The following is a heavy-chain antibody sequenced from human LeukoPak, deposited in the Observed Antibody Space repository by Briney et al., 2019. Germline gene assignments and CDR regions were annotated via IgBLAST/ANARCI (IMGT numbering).Heavy chain of an antibody. CDR2: ISAYNGNT. Sequence: GASVKVSCKASGYTFTSYGISWVRQAPGQGLEWMGWISAYNGNTNYAQKLQGRVTMTTDTSTSTAYMELRSLRSDDTAVYYCARDLEATIIQCPTNWFDPWGQGTLVTVSS. CDR1: GYTFTSYG. V-gene: IGHV1-18*01. J-gene: IGHJ5*02. CDR3: ARDLEATIIQCPTNWFDP. D-gene: IGHD5-24*01.